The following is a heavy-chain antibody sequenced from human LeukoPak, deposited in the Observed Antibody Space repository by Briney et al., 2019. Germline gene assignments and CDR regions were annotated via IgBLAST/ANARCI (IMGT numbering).Heavy chain of an antibody. Sequence: ASVKVSCKASGYTFTGYYMHWVRQAPGQGLEWMGWINPNSGGTNYAQKFQGRVTMTRDTSISTAYMELSRLRSDDTAVYYCARVVPLGANGKYFDYWGQGTLVTVSS. CDR3: ARVVPLGANGKYFDY. CDR1: GYTFTGYY. CDR2: INPNSGGT. V-gene: IGHV1-2*02. D-gene: IGHD1-26*01. J-gene: IGHJ4*02.